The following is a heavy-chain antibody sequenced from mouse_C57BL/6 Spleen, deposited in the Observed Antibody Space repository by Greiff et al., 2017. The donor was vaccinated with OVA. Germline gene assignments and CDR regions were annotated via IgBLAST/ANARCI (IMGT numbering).Heavy chain of an antibody. J-gene: IGHJ1*03. V-gene: IGHV1-62-2*01. CDR3: ARHEGGYYVEYFDF. CDR2: FYPGSGSI. Sequence: VQLQQSGAELVKPGASVKLSCKASGYTFTEYSIHWVKQRPGQGLEWIGWFYPGSGSITYNEKFKDKATLTTDKSSRTVYMELSRLTSVVSAVYFCARHEGGYYVEYFDFWGTGTTVTVSS. CDR1: GYTFTEYS. D-gene: IGHD2-3*01.